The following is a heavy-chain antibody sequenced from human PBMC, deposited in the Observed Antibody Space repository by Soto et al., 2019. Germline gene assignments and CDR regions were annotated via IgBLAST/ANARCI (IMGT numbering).Heavy chain of an antibody. D-gene: IGHD2-8*01. J-gene: IGHJ6*02. Sequence: PGGSLRLSCAASGFTFSSYGMHWVRQAPGKGLEWVAAIWYDGSNKYYADSVKGRFTISRDNSKNTLHLQMNSLRAEDTAVYYCARDQPGVVLMVYALKGHVEYYYYGMDVWGQGATVTVSS. CDR3: ARDQPGVVLMVYALKGHVEYYYYGMDV. CDR1: GFTFSSYG. CDR2: IWYDGSNK. V-gene: IGHV3-33*01.